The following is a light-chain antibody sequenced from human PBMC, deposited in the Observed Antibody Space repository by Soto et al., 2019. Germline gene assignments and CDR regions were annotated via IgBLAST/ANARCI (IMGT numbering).Light chain of an antibody. V-gene: IGLV2-14*01. J-gene: IGLJ2*01. CDR1: SSDVGGYNY. Sequence: QSVLTQPASVSGSPGQSITISCTGTSSDVGGYNYLSWYQQHPGKAPKLMIYEVSNRPSGVSNRFSGSKSGNTASLTISGLQAEDEADYYCSSYTSSSTVVFGGGTKLTLL. CDR3: SSYTSSSTVV. CDR2: EVS.